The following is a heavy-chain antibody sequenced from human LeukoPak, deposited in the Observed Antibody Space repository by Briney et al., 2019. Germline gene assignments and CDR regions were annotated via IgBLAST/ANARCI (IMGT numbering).Heavy chain of an antibody. CDR1: GFTSSSYA. Sequence: GGSLRLSCAASGFTSSSYAMSWVRQAPGKGLEWVSAISGSGGSTYYADSVKGRFTISRDNSKNTLYLQMNSLRAEDTAVYYCAKDRSMYSGGGGYFDYWGQGTLVTVSS. J-gene: IGHJ4*02. CDR3: AKDRSMYSGGGGYFDY. V-gene: IGHV3-23*01. D-gene: IGHD1-26*01. CDR2: ISGSGGST.